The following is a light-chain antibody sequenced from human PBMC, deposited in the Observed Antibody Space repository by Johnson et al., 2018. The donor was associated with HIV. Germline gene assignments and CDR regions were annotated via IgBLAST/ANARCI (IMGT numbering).Light chain of an antibody. CDR3: GIWQTGLSTGGV. V-gene: IGLV1-51*02. CDR2: END. Sequence: QSVLTQPPSVSAAPGQKVTISCSGSTSNIGNNSVSWYQQHPGTAPKLLTYENDQRPPGIPDRFSGSKSGTSATLTITGLQTGDEADYYCGIWQTGLSTGGVFGTGTKVTVL. CDR1: TSNIGNNS. J-gene: IGLJ1*01.